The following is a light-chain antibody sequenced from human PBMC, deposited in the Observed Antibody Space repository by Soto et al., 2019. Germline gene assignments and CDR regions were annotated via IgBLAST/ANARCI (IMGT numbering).Light chain of an antibody. CDR1: QSISSN. J-gene: IGKJ1*01. CDR3: QQYNNWPWT. CDR2: GAS. Sequence: EIVMTQFPATLSVSPGEGATLSCRASQSISSNLAWYQQKPGQAPRLLITGASTRATGIAARISGSGSGTEFTLTISSLQSEDFAVYYCQQYNNWPWTFGQGTKVEIK. V-gene: IGKV3-15*01.